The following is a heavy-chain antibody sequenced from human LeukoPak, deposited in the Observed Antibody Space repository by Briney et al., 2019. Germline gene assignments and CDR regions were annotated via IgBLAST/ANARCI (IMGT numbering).Heavy chain of an antibody. CDR3: ARESQGMDV. CDR2: INHSGST. Sequence: PSETLSLICAVYGGSFSGYYWSWIRQPPGKGLEWIGEINHSGSTNYNPSLKSRVTISVDTSKNQFSLKLSSVTAADTAVYYCARESQGMDVWGQGTTVTVSS. V-gene: IGHV4-34*01. CDR1: GGSFSGYY. J-gene: IGHJ6*02.